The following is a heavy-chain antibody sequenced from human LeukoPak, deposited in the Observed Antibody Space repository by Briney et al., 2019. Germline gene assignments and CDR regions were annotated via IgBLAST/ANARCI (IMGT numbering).Heavy chain of an antibody. CDR2: IYTSGST. CDR1: GGSISSGSYY. J-gene: IGHJ4*02. CDR3: ARASSGSYYDPPEDY. D-gene: IGHD1-26*01. Sequence: PSETLSLTCTVSGGSISSGSYYWSWIRQPAGKGLEWIGRIYTSGSTNYNPSLKSRVTISVDASKNQFSLKLSSVTAADTAVYYCARASSGSYYDPPEDYWGQGTLVTVSS. V-gene: IGHV4-61*02.